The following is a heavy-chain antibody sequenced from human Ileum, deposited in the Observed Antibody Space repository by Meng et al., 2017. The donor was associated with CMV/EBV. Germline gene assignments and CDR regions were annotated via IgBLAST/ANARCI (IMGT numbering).Heavy chain of an antibody. J-gene: IGHJ4*02. D-gene: IGHD6-13*01. CDR1: GYTFSKYN. CDR3: ATGSVAADGKGY. CDR2: INPKTGSP. V-gene: IGHV7-4-1*02. Sequence: QVQLVQSGSELKKPGASVKISCKASGYTFSKYNINWVRQDPGQLLEWMGYINPKTGSPTYVQGFTGRFVFSLDTSVSTAYLQISSLKAEDTAVYYCATGSVAADGKGYWGQGTLVTVSS.